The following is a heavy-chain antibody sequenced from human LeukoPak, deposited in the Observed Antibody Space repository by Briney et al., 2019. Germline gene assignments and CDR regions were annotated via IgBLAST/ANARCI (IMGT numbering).Heavy chain of an antibody. V-gene: IGHV3-64*01. D-gene: IGHD2-2*01. CDR1: GFTFSSYA. J-gene: IGHJ6*02. CDR3: ARGGYCSSTSCYAGSPLYYYGMDV. Sequence: LSGGSLRLSCAAPGFTFSSYAMHWVRQAPGKGLEYVSAISGNGGSTYYANSVKGRFTISRDNSKNTLYLQMGSLRAEDMAVYYCARGGYCSSTSCYAGSPLYYYGMDVWGQGTTVTVSS. CDR2: ISGNGGST.